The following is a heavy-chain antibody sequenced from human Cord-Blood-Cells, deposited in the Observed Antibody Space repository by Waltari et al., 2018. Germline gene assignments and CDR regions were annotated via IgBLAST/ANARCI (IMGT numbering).Heavy chain of an antibody. CDR2: IYYGGST. V-gene: IGHV4-39*01. J-gene: IGHJ4*02. Sequence: QLQLQESGPGLVKPSETLSLTCTVSGSISSSSYYWGWIRQPPGKGLEWIGSIYYGGSTYSDPSLKSRVTISVDTSKNQFSLKLSSVTAADTAVYYCARRGMGIFDYWGQGTLVTVSS. CDR3: ARRGMGIFDY. D-gene: IGHD3-16*01. CDR1: GSISSSSYY.